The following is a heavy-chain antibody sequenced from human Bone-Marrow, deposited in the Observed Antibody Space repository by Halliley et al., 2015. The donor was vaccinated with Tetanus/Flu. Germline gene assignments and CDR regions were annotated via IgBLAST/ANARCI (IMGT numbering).Heavy chain of an antibody. V-gene: IGHV3-53*01. Sequence: SLRLSCAASGFTVSSKYMNWVRQAPGKGLEWVSVIYSGGRTYYADSVKGRFTISRDKSKNTLYLQMNSLRAEDTAVYYCARDRGGYCYYGMDVWGQGPTVTVSS. CDR1: GFTVSSKY. CDR2: IYSGGRT. D-gene: IGHD3-10*01. J-gene: IGHJ6*02. CDR3: ARDRGGYCYYGMDV.